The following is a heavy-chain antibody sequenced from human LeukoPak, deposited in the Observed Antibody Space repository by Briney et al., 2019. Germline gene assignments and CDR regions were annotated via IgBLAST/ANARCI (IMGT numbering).Heavy chain of an antibody. CDR1: GGSISSFY. D-gene: IGHD1-26*01. J-gene: IGHJ4*02. CDR3: ARGYSGSYGRFDY. CDR2: IYYSGNT. V-gene: IGHV4-59*01. Sequence: PSETLSLTCTVSGGSISSFYWSWIRQPPGKGLEWIGYIYYSGNTNYNPSLKNRVTISVDTSKNQFSLNLSSVTAADTAVYYCARGYSGSYGRFDYWGKGTQVTVSS.